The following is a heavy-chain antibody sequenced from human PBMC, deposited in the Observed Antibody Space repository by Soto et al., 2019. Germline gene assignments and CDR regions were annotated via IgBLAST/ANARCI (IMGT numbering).Heavy chain of an antibody. J-gene: IGHJ4*02. V-gene: IGHV5-10-1*01. D-gene: IGHD5-12*01. CDR3: ARLANFLNDY. CDR1: GYSFTSYW. Sequence: RRESLKVSCRGSGYSFTSYWISWVRQMPGKGLEWMGRIDPSDSYTNYSPPFQGHVTISADKSISTAYLQWSSLKASDTAMYYCARLANFLNDYWGQGTLVTVS. CDR2: IDPSDSYT.